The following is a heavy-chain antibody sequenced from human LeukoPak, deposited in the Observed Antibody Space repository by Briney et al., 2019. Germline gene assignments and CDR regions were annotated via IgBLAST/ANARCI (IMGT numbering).Heavy chain of an antibody. J-gene: IGHJ4*02. Sequence: SETLSLTCTVSGGSISSSSYYWGWIRQPPGKGLEWIGSIYYSGSTYYNPSLKSRVTISVDTSKNQFSLKLSSVTAADTAVYYCARRSGKSPGGSGAEYQPLLFPPFWDYWGQGTLVTVSS. V-gene: IGHV4-39*07. CDR1: GGSISSSSYY. D-gene: IGHD2-21*02. CDR3: ARRSGKSPGGSGAEYQPLLFPPFWDY. CDR2: IYYSGST.